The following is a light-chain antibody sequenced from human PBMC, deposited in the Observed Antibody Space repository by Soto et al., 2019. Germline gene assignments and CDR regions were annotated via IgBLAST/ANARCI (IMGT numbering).Light chain of an antibody. CDR3: HQYNNWPQT. J-gene: IGKJ1*01. V-gene: IGKV3-15*01. Sequence: EIVMTQSPATPSVSPGERAPPSCRASQSVSSNLAWYQQKPGQAPRLLIYGASTRATGIPARFSGSGSGTEFTLTISSLQSEDFAVYYCHQYNNWPQTFGQGTKVDI. CDR1: QSVSSN. CDR2: GAS.